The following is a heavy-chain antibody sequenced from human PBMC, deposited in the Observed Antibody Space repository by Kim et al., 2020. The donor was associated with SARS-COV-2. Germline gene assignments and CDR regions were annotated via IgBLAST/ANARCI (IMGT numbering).Heavy chain of an antibody. D-gene: IGHD3-9*01. CDR2: IYYSGST. J-gene: IGHJ2*01. CDR1: GGSISSSSYY. V-gene: IGHV4-39*07. Sequence: SETLSLTCTVSGGSISSSSYYWGWIRQPPGKGLEWIGSIYYSGSTYYNPSLKSRVTISVDTSKNQFSLKLSSVTAADTAVYYCAREGLYYDILTGYYPNWYFDLWGRGTLVTVSS. CDR3: AREGLYYDILTGYYPNWYFDL.